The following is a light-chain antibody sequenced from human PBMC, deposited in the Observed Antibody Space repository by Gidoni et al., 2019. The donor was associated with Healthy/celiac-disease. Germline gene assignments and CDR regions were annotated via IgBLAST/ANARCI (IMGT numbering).Light chain of an antibody. CDR2: QDS. CDR3: QAWDSSTVV. Sequence: SYELTQPPSVSVSPGQAASIPCSGDKLGVKYACWYQQKPGQSPVLVIYQDSKRPSGIPGRFSGSNSGNTATLTISGTQAMDEADYYCQAWDSSTVVFGGGTKLTVL. CDR1: KLGVKY. J-gene: IGLJ2*01. V-gene: IGLV3-1*01.